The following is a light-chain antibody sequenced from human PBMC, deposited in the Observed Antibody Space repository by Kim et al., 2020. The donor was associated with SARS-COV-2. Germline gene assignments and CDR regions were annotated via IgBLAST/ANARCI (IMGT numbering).Light chain of an antibody. Sequence: QSALTQPASVSGSPGQSITISCTGSSSDVGSYNLVSWYQQHPGKAPKLVIYEVSVRPSGVSNRFTVSKSGNTASLTISGLQAEDEADYYCCSYVGSRIFAVFGGGTQLTVL. CDR1: SSDVGSYNL. CDR2: EVS. CDR3: CSYVGSRIFAV. V-gene: IGLV2-23*02. J-gene: IGLJ2*01.